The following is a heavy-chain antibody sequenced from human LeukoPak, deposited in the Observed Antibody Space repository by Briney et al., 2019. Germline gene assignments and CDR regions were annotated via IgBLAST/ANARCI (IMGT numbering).Heavy chain of an antibody. CDR3: AKLESVRLGEFDVFDI. V-gene: IGHV3-23*01. J-gene: IGHJ3*02. CDR2: MTGSGGST. CDR1: GFTFRSYA. Sequence: GGSLRLSCAASGFTFRSYAMSWVRQAPGEGLEWVSAMTGSGGSTHYADSVKGRFTISRDNSKNTLYLQMNSLRAEDTAVYYCAKLESVRLGEFDVFDIWGQGTMVTVSS. D-gene: IGHD3-16*01.